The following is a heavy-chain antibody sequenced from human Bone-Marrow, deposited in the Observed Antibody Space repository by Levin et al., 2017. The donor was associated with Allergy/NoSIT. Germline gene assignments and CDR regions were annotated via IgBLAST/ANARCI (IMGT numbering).Heavy chain of an antibody. J-gene: IGHJ3*02. CDR3: VKALHSTGTTRMAFDI. CDR1: GFTFSNFG. CDR2: ISDDGSNK. Sequence: PTGGSLRLSCAASGFTFSNFGMHWVRQAPGKGLEWVAVISDDGSNKYYAESVKGRFTTSRDNSKNTLYLQMNSLRTEDTAVYYCVKALHSTGTTRMAFDIWGHGTMVTVSS. D-gene: IGHD1-1*01. V-gene: IGHV3-30*18.